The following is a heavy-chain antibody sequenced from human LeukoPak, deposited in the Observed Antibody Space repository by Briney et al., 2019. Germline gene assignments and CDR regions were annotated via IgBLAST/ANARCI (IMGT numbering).Heavy chain of an antibody. CDR1: GFTFSSYG. CDR3: AKDRGITMIPSSEYFQH. J-gene: IGHJ1*01. D-gene: IGHD3-22*01. CDR2: IRYDGSNK. Sequence: GGSLRLSCAASGFTFSSYGMHWVRQAPGKGLEWVAFIRYDGSNKCYADSVKGRFTISRDNSKNTLYLQMNSLRAEDTAVYYCAKDRGITMIPSSEYFQHWGQGTLVTVSS. V-gene: IGHV3-30*02.